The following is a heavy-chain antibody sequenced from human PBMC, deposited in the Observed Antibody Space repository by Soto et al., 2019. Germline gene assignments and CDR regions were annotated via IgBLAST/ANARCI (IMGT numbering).Heavy chain of an antibody. CDR1: GFTFDDYA. Sequence: SLRLSCVASGFTFDDYAMHWVRQAPGKGLEWVSGISWNSGSIGYADSVKGRFTISRDNAKNSLLLQMNSLRPEDTALYYCAKDGTNGVFYYYGMDVWGQGTTVTVSS. CDR2: ISWNSGSI. CDR3: AKDGTNGVFYYYGMDV. V-gene: IGHV3-9*01. J-gene: IGHJ6*02. D-gene: IGHD2-8*01.